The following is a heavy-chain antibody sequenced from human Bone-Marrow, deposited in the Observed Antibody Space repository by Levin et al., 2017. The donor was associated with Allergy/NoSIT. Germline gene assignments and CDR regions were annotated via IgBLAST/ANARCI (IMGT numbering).Heavy chain of an antibody. CDR1: GSIFRGYA. CDR2: ISFDGNDK. CDR3: AKVNWKDETNR. Sequence: SCTASGSIFRGYAMHWLRQAPGKGLEWVAVISFDGNDKYYADSVKGRVTLSRDNSKNTLYLQMSSLRDDDTARYYCAKVNWKDETNRWGQGTLVTVSS. V-gene: IGHV3-30-3*01. D-gene: IGHD1-20*01. J-gene: IGHJ5*02.